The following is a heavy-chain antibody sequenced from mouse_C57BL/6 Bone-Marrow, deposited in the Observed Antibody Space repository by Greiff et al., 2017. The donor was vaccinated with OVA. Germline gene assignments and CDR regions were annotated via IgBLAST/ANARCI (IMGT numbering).Heavy chain of an antibody. CDR1: GFNIKDDY. CDR3: TTCRY. CDR2: IDPENGDT. Sequence: EVQLQQSGAELVRPGASVKLSCTASGFNIKDDYMHWVKERPEQGLEWIGWIDPENGDTEYASKFQGKATITADKSSKTVYLHLSSLTSEDTAVYYCTTCRYWGQGTTLTVSS. V-gene: IGHV14-4*01. J-gene: IGHJ2*01.